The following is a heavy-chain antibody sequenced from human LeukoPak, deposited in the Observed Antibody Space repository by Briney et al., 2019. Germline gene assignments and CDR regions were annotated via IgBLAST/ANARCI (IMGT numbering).Heavy chain of an antibody. J-gene: IGHJ4*02. D-gene: IGHD6-19*01. CDR3: ARDRGDSSGSPGY. CDR2: IYYSGST. CDR1: GGSISSGGYY. V-gene: IGHV4-31*03. Sequence: PSETLSLTCTVSGGSISSGGYYWSWIRQHPGKGLEWIGYIYYSGSTYYNPSLKSRVTISVDTSKNQFSLKLSSVTAADTAVYYCARDRGDSSGSPGYWGQGTLVTVSS.